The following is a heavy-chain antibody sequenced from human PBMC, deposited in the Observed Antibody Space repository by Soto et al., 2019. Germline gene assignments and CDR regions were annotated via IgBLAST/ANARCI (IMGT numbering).Heavy chain of an antibody. V-gene: IGHV3-30*18. J-gene: IGHJ4*02. CDR3: AKDMGSGWYFAGDY. Sequence: QVQLVESGGGVVQPGRSLRLSCAASGFTFSSYGMHWVRQAPGKGLEWVAVISYDGSNKYYADSVKGRFTISRDNSKNTLYLQMNSLRAEDTAVYYCAKDMGSGWYFAGDYLGQGTLVTVSS. CDR2: ISYDGSNK. D-gene: IGHD6-19*01. CDR1: GFTFSSYG.